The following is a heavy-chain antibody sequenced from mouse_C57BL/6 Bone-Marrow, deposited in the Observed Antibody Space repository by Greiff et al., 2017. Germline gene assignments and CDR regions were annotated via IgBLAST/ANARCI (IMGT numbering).Heavy chain of an antibody. Sequence: EVQLVESGGDLVKPGGSLKLSCAASGFTFSSYGMSWVRQTPDKRLEWVATISSGGSYTSYPDSVKGRFTISRDTAKNTLYLQMSSLKSEDTAMYYCARQGRGYAMDYWGQGTSVTVSS. V-gene: IGHV5-6*01. J-gene: IGHJ4*01. CDR2: ISSGGSYT. CDR3: ARQGRGYAMDY. CDR1: GFTFSSYG.